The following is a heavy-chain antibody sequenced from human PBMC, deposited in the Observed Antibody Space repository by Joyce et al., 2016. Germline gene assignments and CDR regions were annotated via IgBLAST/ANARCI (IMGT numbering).Heavy chain of an antibody. V-gene: IGHV1-3*01. D-gene: IGHD4-11*01. J-gene: IGHJ4*02. Sequence: QVQLVQPGAEVKKPGASVKVSCKASGYMFSNAAMHWGGQAPGQRLEWMGWINAGNGNKKYSQSFQGRVDITRDTSASIVYMELSSLRSEDTAVYFCARDAFVEVTEDYFDNWGQGTLVTVSS. CDR2: INAGNGNK. CDR1: GYMFSNAA. CDR3: ARDAFVEVTEDYFDN.